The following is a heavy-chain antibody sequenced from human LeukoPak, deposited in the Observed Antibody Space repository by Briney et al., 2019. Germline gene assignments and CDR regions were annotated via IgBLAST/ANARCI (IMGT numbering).Heavy chain of an antibody. J-gene: IGHJ5*02. CDR3: ARDPVGVIPSGFDP. Sequence: SETLSLTCTVSGASFISHYWCWIRQPPGKGLEWIGYISSSGSTNYNPSLKSRLTISVDTSKNQFSLKLSSVTAADTAVYYYARDPVGVIPSGFDPWGQGILVTVSS. CDR1: GASFISHY. V-gene: IGHV4-59*11. D-gene: IGHD3-10*01. CDR2: ISSSGST.